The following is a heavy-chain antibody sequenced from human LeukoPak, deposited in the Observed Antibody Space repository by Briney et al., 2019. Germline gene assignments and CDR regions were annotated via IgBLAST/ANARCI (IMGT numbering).Heavy chain of an antibody. Sequence: GGSLRLSCAASGFTFSSYAMSWVRQAPGKGLEWVSAISGSGGSTYYADSVKGRFTISRDNSKNTLYLQMNSLRAEDTAVYYCAREPSSSRAAPLNAFDIWGQGTMVTVSS. V-gene: IGHV3-23*01. CDR3: AREPSSSRAAPLNAFDI. J-gene: IGHJ3*02. CDR1: GFTFSSYA. CDR2: ISGSGGST. D-gene: IGHD6-13*01.